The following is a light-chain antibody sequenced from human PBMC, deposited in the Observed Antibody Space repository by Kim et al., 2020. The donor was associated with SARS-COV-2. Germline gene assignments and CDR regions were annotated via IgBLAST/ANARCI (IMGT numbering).Light chain of an antibody. Sequence: NFMLTQPHSLSESPGKTVTISCIRSSGSIASNYVHWYQQRPGSSPTTVIYEDDQRPSGVPDRFSDSIDSSSNSASLTISGLKTEDEADYYFQSYAASNWVFGRGTQLTVL. CDR1: SGSIASNY. CDR3: QSYAASNWV. V-gene: IGLV6-57*01. J-gene: IGLJ2*01. CDR2: EDD.